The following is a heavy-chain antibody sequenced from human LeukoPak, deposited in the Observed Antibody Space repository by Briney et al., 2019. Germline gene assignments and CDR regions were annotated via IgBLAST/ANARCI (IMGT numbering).Heavy chain of an antibody. D-gene: IGHD3-10*01. CDR2: IYYSGST. CDR3: ASGGRDYPLYGSFDY. Sequence: SETLSLTCTVSGGSISNYYWSWIRQPPGKGLEWIGYIYYSGSTNYNPSLKSRVTISVDTSKNQFSLKLSSVTAADTAVYYCASGGRDYPLYGSFDYWGQGTLVTVSS. CDR1: GGSISNYY. V-gene: IGHV4-59*01. J-gene: IGHJ4*02.